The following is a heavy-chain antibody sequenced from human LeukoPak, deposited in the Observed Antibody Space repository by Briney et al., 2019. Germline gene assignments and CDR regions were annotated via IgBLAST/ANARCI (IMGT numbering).Heavy chain of an antibody. CDR2: IYYSGST. D-gene: IGHD2-15*01. J-gene: IGHJ4*02. CDR1: GGSISSSSYY. CDR3: ACWVAATYTFDY. V-gene: IGHV4-39*01. Sequence: SETLSLTCTGSGGSISSSSYYWGWIRQPPGKGLEWIGSIYYSGSTYYNPSLKSRVTISVDTSKNQFSLKLSSVTAADTAVYYCACWVAATYTFDYWGQGTLVTVSS.